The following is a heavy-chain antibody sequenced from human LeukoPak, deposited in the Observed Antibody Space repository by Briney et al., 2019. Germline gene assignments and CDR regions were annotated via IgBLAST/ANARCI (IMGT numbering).Heavy chain of an antibody. CDR2: IYYSGST. V-gene: IGHV4-39*01. CDR3: ARHRGSSSEFDP. D-gene: IGHD6-6*01. CDR1: GGSISSSSYY. Sequence: SETLSLTCTVSGGSISSSSYYWGWIRQPPGKGLEWIGSIYYSGSTYYNPSLKSRVTISVDTSKDQFSLKLSSVTAADTAVYYCARHRGSSSEFDPWGLGTLVTISS. J-gene: IGHJ5*02.